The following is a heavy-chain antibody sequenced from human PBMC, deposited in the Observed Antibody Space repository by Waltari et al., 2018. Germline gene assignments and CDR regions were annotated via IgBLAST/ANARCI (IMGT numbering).Heavy chain of an antibody. V-gene: IGHV4-38-2*01. Sequence: QVQLQESGPGLVKPSETLSLTCAVSGYSISSGYYWGWIRQPPGKGLEWIGSIFQSGSTDYHPSLKGRVTRAVDTSNNPSSRKLSSVAAADTAVYYFASILTTPGDFDYWGQGTLVTVSS. J-gene: IGHJ4*02. CDR2: IFQSGST. CDR1: GYSISSGYY. CDR3: ASILTTPGDFDY. D-gene: IGHD1-1*01.